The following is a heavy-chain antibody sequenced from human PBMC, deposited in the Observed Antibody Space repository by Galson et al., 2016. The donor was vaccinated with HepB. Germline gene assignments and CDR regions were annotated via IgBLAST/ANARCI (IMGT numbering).Heavy chain of an antibody. J-gene: IGHJ4*02. CDR3: ARDHLEYSFSGSYYNAWGSPDY. CDR2: ISHDGSNK. D-gene: IGHD3-10*01. V-gene: IGHV3-30-3*01. CDR1: GFTFSSYA. Sequence: SLRLSCAASGFTFSSYAIHWVRQAPGKGLEWVAVISHDGSNKYLAGSVKGRFTISRDNPKNTLYLQMNSLRAEDTAVYYCARDHLEYSFSGSYYNAWGSPDYWGQGTLVTVSS.